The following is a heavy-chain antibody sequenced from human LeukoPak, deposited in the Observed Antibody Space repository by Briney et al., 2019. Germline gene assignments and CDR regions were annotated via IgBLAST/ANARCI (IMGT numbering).Heavy chain of an antibody. D-gene: IGHD6-19*01. V-gene: IGHV5-51*01. J-gene: IGHJ3*02. CDR2: ISLGDSDS. CDR3: AKDISVTEGAFDI. Sequence: GESLKTPRKVSGYSLRTYWIGWVRQMPGKGMEWMGLISLGDSDSRYSPSFQGQVTISADKSISTAYLQWSSLKASDTAMYYCAKDISVTEGAFDIWGQGTMVTVSS. CDR1: GYSLRTYW.